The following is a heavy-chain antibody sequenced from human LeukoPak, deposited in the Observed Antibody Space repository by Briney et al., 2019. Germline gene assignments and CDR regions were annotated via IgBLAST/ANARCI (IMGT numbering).Heavy chain of an antibody. D-gene: IGHD2-15*01. J-gene: IGHJ4*02. CDR1: GYTFTGYY. CDR2: INPNSGGT. CDR3: ATLVVAATQSLDY. V-gene: IGHV1-2*02. Sequence: GASVKVSCKASGYTFTGYYMHWVRQAPGQGLEWMGWINPNSGGTNYAQKFQGRVTMTRDTSISTAYMELSSLRSEDTAVYYCATLVVAATQSLDYWGQGTLVTVSS.